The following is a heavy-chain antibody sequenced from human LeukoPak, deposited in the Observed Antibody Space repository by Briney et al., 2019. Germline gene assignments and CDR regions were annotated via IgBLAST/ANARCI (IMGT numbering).Heavy chain of an antibody. CDR2: IYTSGST. Sequence: TLSLTCTVSGGSISSGSYYWSWIRQPAGKGLEWIGRIYTSGSTNYNPSLKSRVTISVDTSKNQFSLKLSSVTAADTAVYYCARDLYYYDSSGYYGEDYFDYWGQGTLVTVSS. D-gene: IGHD3-22*01. CDR1: GGSISSGSYY. CDR3: ARDLYYYDSSGYYGEDYFDY. J-gene: IGHJ4*02. V-gene: IGHV4-61*02.